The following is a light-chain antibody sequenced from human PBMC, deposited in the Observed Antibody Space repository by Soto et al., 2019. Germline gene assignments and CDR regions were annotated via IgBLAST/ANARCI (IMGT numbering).Light chain of an antibody. Sequence: QSVLTQPRSVSGSPGQSVTISCTGTSSDVGGYYYVSWYQHHPGKAPKVMIYDVSKRPSGVPDRFSGSKSGNTASLTISGLQPEDEADYYCCSYAGSYSYVFGTGTKVTVL. CDR2: DVS. CDR1: SSDVGGYYY. CDR3: CSYAGSYSYV. V-gene: IGLV2-11*01. J-gene: IGLJ1*01.